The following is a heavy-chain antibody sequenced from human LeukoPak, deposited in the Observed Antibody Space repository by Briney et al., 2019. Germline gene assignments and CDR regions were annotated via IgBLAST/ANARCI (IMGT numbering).Heavy chain of an antibody. V-gene: IGHV4-59*01. D-gene: IGHD2-15*01. CDR2: IYYSGST. CDR3: ARDGSYYFDY. Sequence: SETLSLTCAVYGGSFSGYYWSWIRQPPGKGLEWIGYIYYSGSTNYNPSLKSRVTISVDTSKNQFSLKLSSVTAADTAVYYCARDGSYYFDYWGQGTLVTVSS. J-gene: IGHJ4*02. CDR1: GGSFSGYY.